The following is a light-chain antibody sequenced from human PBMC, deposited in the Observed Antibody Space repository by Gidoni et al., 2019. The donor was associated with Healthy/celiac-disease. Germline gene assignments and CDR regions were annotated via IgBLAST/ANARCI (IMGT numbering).Light chain of an antibody. CDR1: ALPKQY. J-gene: IGLJ2*01. CDR3: QSADSSGHVV. Sequence: SYELTQPPSVSVSPGQTARITCSGAALPKQYAYWYQQKPGQAPVLVIYKDSERPPGIPERFSGASSGTTVTLTISGVQAEDEADYYCQSADSSGHVVFGGGTKLTVL. CDR2: KDS. V-gene: IGLV3-25*02.